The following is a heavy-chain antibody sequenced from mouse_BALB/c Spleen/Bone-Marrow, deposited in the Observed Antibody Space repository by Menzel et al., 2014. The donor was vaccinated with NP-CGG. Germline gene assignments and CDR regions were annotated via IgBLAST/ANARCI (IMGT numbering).Heavy chain of an antibody. CDR2: INPSNGRT. J-gene: IGHJ2*01. V-gene: IGHV1S81*02. CDR1: GYTFTNYW. Sequence: VKLVESGAELVKPGASVKLSCKASGYTFTNYWMHWVKQRPGQGLEWIGEINPSNGRTNYNEKFKSKATLTVDKSSSTAYMQLSSLTSEDSAAYYCARGFDYWGQGTTLTVSS. CDR3: ARGFDY.